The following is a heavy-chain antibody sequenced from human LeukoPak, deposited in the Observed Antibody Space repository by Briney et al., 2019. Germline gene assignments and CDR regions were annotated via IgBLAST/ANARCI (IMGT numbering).Heavy chain of an antibody. CDR2: IGTAGDT. V-gene: IGHV3-13*04. D-gene: IGHD6-19*01. CDR1: GFTFSSYT. J-gene: IGHJ4*02. CDR3: ARGSSGSLDY. Sequence: PGGSLSLSCAASGFTFSSYTMHWVRQATGKGLEWVSAIGTAGDTYYPGSVKGRFTISRENAKNSLYLQMNSLRAGDTAVYYCARGSSGSLDYWVQGTLVTVSS.